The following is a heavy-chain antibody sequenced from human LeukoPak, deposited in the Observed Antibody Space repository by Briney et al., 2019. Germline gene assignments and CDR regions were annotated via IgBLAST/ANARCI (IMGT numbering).Heavy chain of an antibody. CDR1: GYTFTSYD. CDR2: MNPNSGNT. CDR3: ARDWGVVVTFDY. J-gene: IGHJ4*02. V-gene: IGHV1-8*01. D-gene: IGHD2-21*02. Sequence: ASVKVSCKASGYTFTSYDINWVRQAPGQGLEWMGWMNPNSGNTVYAQKFQGRVTMTRNTSISTAYMELSSLRSEDTAVYYCARDWGVVVTFDYWGQGTLVTVSS.